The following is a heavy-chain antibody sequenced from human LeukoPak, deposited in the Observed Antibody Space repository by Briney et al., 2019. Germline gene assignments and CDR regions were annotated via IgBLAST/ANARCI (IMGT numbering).Heavy chain of an antibody. D-gene: IGHD6-13*01. CDR2: INPNSGGT. J-gene: IGHJ5*02. V-gene: IGHV1-2*02. CDR1: GYTFTGYY. CDR3: ARGAIAAAGYNNWFDP. Sequence: ASVKVSCKASGYTFTGYYMHWVRQAPGQGLEWMGWINPNSGGTNYAQKFQGRVTMTRDTSISTAYMELSRLRSDDTAVYYCARGAIAAAGYNNWFDPWGQGTLVTVSS.